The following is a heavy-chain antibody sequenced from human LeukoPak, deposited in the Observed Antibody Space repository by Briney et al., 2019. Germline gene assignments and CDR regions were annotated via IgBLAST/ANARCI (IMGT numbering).Heavy chain of an antibody. Sequence: GGSLRLSCAASGFSFSPYSMNWLRQAPGKGLEWFSYIDSSSGTIYYADSVRGRFTISEDNAKSSLYLQMNSLRAEDTAVYYCARVRSSYYYESSGYYRYDAFDIWGQGTMVTVSS. V-gene: IGHV3-48*01. J-gene: IGHJ3*02. D-gene: IGHD3-22*01. CDR3: ARVRSSYYYESSGYYRYDAFDI. CDR1: GFSFSPYS. CDR2: IDSSSGTI.